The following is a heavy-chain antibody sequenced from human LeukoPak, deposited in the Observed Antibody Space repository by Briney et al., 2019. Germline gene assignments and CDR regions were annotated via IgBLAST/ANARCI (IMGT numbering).Heavy chain of an antibody. CDR2: IYYSGST. CDR3: ARDGDYVNNYYYGMDV. CDR1: GGSVSSGSYY. V-gene: IGHV4-61*01. D-gene: IGHD4-17*01. J-gene: IGHJ6*04. Sequence: SETLSLTCTVSGGSVSSGSYYWSRIRQPPGKGLEWIGYIYYSGSTNYNPSLKSRVTISVDTSKNQFSLKLSSVTAADTAVYYCARDGDYVNNYYYGMDVWGKGTTVTVSS.